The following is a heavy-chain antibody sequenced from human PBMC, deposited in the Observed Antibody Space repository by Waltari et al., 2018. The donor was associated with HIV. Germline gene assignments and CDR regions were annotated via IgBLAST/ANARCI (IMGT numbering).Heavy chain of an antibody. Sequence: QVQLVQSGAEVKKPGASVKVSCKASGYTFTSYAMHWVRQAPGQGLEWMGWIKPDNANTKYAQKFQGRVTITRDTSASTAYMGLSSLRSEDTAVYYCARSGSSTSGGYYYYGMDVWGQGTTVTVSS. D-gene: IGHD2-2*01. V-gene: IGHV1-3*01. CDR1: GYTFTSYA. CDR3: ARSGSSTSGGYYYYGMDV. J-gene: IGHJ6*02. CDR2: IKPDNANT.